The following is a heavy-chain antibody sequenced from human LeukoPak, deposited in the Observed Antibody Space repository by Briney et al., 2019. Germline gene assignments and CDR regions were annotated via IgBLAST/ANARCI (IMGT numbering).Heavy chain of an antibody. CDR3: AKEAYYGSGSWFDY. J-gene: IGHJ4*02. CDR2: ISGSGGST. V-gene: IGHV3-23*01. CDR1: GFTFRNYW. D-gene: IGHD3-10*01. Sequence: GGSLRLSCAASGFTFRNYWMNWVRQAPGKGLEWVSAISGSGGSTYYADSVKGRFTISRDNSKSTLYLQMNSLRAEDTAVYYCAKEAYYGSGSWFDYWGQGTLVTVSS.